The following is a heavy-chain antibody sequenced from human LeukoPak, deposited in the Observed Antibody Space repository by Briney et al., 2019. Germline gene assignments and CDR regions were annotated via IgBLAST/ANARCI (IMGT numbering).Heavy chain of an antibody. CDR2: IYYSGST. D-gene: IGHD6-13*01. Sequence: PSETLSLTCTVSGGSISSSSYYWGWIRQPPGKGLEWIGSIYYSGSTYYNPSLKSRVTISVDTSKNQFSLKLSSVTAADTAVYYCARDTVGVSQQLVRGNWFDPWGQGTLVTVSS. CDR1: GGSISSSSYY. V-gene: IGHV4-39*07. J-gene: IGHJ5*02. CDR3: ARDTVGVSQQLVRGNWFDP.